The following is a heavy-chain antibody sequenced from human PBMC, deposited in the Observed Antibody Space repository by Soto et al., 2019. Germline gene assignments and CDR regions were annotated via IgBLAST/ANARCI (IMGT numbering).Heavy chain of an antibody. V-gene: IGHV3-23*01. CDR1: GFMFGSYA. Sequence: EVQLLESGGGLVQPGGSLRLSGATSGFMFGSYAMNWVREAPGKGLEWVSVISGGGSTTNYADSVRGRFTTSRDSSTDTVYLQMYSLRVEDTAVYYCAKARKYSSPYDSWGQGTLVTVSS. CDR3: AKARKYSSPYDS. CDR2: ISGGGSTT. J-gene: IGHJ5*01. D-gene: IGHD6-19*01.